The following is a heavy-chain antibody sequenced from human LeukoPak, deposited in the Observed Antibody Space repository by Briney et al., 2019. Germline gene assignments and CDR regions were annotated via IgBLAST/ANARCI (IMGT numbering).Heavy chain of an antibody. D-gene: IGHD5-12*01. CDR2: INPNSGGT. CDR1: GYTFTAYF. V-gene: IGHV1-2*06. Sequence: ASVKVSCKASGYTFTAYFMHWVRQAPGQGLEWMGRINPNSGGTDYAQKFQGRVTMTRDTSISIAYMELSRLTSDDTAVYYCANSGYDYPYYMDVWGKGTTVTVSS. CDR3: ANSGYDYPYYMDV. J-gene: IGHJ6*03.